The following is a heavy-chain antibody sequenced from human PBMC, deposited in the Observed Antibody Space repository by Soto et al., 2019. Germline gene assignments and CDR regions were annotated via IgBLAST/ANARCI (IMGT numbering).Heavy chain of an antibody. CDR3: ARDLQPNFDY. J-gene: IGHJ4*02. CDR2: ISSSSSYI. V-gene: IGHV3-21*01. Sequence: EVQLVESGGGLVKPGGSLRLSCAASGFTFSSYSMNWVRQAPGKGLEWVSSISSSSSYIYYADSVKGRFTISRDNAKNSLYLQINSLRAEDTAVYYCARDLQPNFDYWGQGTLVTVSS. CDR1: GFTFSSYS. D-gene: IGHD6-13*01.